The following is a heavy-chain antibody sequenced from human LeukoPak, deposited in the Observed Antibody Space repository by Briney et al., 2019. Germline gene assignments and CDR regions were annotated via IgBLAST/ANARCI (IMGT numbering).Heavy chain of an antibody. CDR2: IIPIFGTA. J-gene: IGHJ6*03. CDR3: ARAARWEPSNYYYYMDV. D-gene: IGHD1-26*01. CDR1: GGTFSSYA. V-gene: IGHV1-69*06. Sequence: ASVKVSCKASGGTFSSYAINWVRQAPGQGLEWMGGIIPIFGTANYAQKFQGRVTITADKSTSTAYMDLSSLRSEDTAVYYCARAARWEPSNYYYYMDVWGKGTTVTISS.